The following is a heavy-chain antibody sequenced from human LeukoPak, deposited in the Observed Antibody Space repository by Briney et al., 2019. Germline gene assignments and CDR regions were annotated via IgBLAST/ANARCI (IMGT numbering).Heavy chain of an antibody. CDR3: ARGRAVVVPAASYYMDV. J-gene: IGHJ6*03. D-gene: IGHD2-2*01. CDR1: GGSISSHY. CDR2: IYYSGST. V-gene: IGHV4-59*11. Sequence: SETLSLTCTVSGGSISSHYWSWIRQPQGKGLEWIGYIYYSGSTNYNPSLKSRVTISVDTSKNQFSLKLSSVTAADTAVYYCARGRAVVVPAASYYMDVWGKGTTVTVSS.